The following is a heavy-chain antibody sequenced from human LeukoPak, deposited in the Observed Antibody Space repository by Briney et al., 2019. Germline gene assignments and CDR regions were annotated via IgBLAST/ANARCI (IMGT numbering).Heavy chain of an antibody. CDR3: AKELSPPNYYYYYGMDV. CDR2: IRYDGSNK. V-gene: IGHV3-30*02. Sequence: PGGSPRLSCAASGFTFSSYGMHWVRQAPGKGLEWVAFIRYDGSNKYYADSVKGRFTISRDNSKNTLYLQMNSLRAEDTAVYYCAKELSPPNYYYYYGMDVWGQGTTVTVSS. CDR1: GFTFSSYG. J-gene: IGHJ6*02. D-gene: IGHD3-16*02.